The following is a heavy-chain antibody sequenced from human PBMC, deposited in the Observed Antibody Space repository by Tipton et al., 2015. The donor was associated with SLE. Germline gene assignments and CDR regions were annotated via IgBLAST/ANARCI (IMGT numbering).Heavy chain of an antibody. CDR2: IYSGGSST. V-gene: IGHV3-23*03. D-gene: IGHD2-2*01. CDR3: AKEPLGYCSSTSCYSGYMDV. CDR1: GFTFSSYA. J-gene: IGHJ6*03. Sequence: AVSGFTFSSYAMSWVRQAPGKGLEWVSVIYSGGSSTYYADSVKGRFTISRDNSKNTLYLQMNSLRAEDTAVYYCAKEPLGYCSSTSCYSGYMDVWGKGTTVTVSS.